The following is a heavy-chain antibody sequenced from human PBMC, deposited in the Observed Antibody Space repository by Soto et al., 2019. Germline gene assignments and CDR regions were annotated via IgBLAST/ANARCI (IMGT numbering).Heavy chain of an antibody. V-gene: IGHV1-69*13. J-gene: IGHJ4*02. Sequence: SVEVSCKASGGTFSSYRINWVRQAPGQGLEWVGGIVPIYRTADYAQKFQGRVTITADESARTAYLEVRSLKSQDTAVYYCARDSGAKLSSSWGQGTLVTVSS. CDR2: IVPIYRTA. CDR1: GGTFSSYR. CDR3: ARDSGAKLSSS. D-gene: IGHD6-13*01.